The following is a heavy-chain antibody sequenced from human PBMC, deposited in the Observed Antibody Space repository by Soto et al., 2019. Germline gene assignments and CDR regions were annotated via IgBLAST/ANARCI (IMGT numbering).Heavy chain of an antibody. V-gene: IGHV4-34*01. J-gene: IGHJ4*02. CDR2: INHSGST. D-gene: IGHD3-3*01. CDR3: ASPYYDFWSGYYFGSPPDY. Sequence: SETLSLTCAVYGGSFSGYYWSWIRQPPGKGLEWIGEINHSGSTNYNPSLKSRVTISVDTSKNQFSLKLSSVTAADTAVYYCASPYYDFWSGYYFGSPPDYWGQGTLVTVSS. CDR1: GGSFSGYY.